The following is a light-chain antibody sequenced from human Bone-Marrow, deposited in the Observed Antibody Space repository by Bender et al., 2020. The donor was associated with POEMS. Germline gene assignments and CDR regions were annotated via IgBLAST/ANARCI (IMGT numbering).Light chain of an antibody. J-gene: IGLJ3*02. CDR3: QSYDNSLGGWV. V-gene: IGLV2-14*03. Sequence: QSALAQPPSASGSPGQSVTVSCTGSSSDVGGYSYVSWYQQHPGKAPKLLIYDVTTRPSGVSNRFSGSKSGNTASLRISGLQAEDEADYYCQSYDNSLGGWVFGGGTKLTVL. CDR2: DVT. CDR1: SSDVGGYSY.